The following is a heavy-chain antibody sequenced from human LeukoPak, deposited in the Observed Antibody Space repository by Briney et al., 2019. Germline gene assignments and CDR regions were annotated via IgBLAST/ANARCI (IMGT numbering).Heavy chain of an antibody. CDR1: GFTFSSYG. J-gene: IGHJ4*02. D-gene: IGHD6-6*01. V-gene: IGHV3-30*02. Sequence: PGGSLRLSCAASGFTFSSYGMHWVRQAPGKGLEWVAFIRYDGSNKYYADSVKGRFTISRDNSKNTLYLQMNSLRAEDTAVYYCAKWDSSSCSFDYWGQGTLVTVSS. CDR2: IRYDGSNK. CDR3: AKWDSSSCSFDY.